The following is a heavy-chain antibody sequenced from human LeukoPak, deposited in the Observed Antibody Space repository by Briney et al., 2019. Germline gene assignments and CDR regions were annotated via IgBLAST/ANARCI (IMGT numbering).Heavy chain of an antibody. CDR1: GGTFSSYA. CDR3: ARGSVVGATMAHDY. D-gene: IGHD1-26*01. CDR2: IIPIFGTA. Sequence: ASVKVSCKASGGTFSSYAISWVRQAPGQGLEWMGGIIPIFGTANYAQKFQGRVTMTRDTSTSTVYMELSSLRSEDTAVYYCARGSVVGATMAHDYWGQGTLVTVSS. J-gene: IGHJ4*02. V-gene: IGHV1-69*05.